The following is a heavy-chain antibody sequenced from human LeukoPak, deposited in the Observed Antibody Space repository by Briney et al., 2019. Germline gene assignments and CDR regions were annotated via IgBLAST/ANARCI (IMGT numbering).Heavy chain of an antibody. J-gene: IGHJ5*02. CDR1: GGTFSSYA. CDR3: ARDFGGSGSYYWFDP. Sequence: ASVKVSCKASGGTFSSYAISWVRQAPGQGLEWMGRIIPIFGTANYAQKFQGRVTITTGESTSTAYMELSSLRSEDTAVYYCARDFGGSGSYYWFDPWGQGTLVTVSS. D-gene: IGHD1-26*01. CDR2: IIPIFGTA. V-gene: IGHV1-69*05.